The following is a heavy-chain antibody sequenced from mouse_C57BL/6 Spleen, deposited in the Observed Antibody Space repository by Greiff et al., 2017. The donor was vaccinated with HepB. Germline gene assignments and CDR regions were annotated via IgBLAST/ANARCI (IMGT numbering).Heavy chain of an antibody. V-gene: IGHV3-6*01. D-gene: IGHD1-1*01. J-gene: IGHJ2*01. CDR3: ARDGYYGSIPFDY. CDR2: ISYDGSN. Sequence: DVQLQESGPGLVKPSQSLSLTCSVTGYSITSGYYWNWIRQFPGNKLEWMGYISYDGSNNYNPSLKNRISITRDTSKNQFFLKLNSVTTEDTATYHCARDGYYGSIPFDYWGQGTTLTVSS. CDR1: GYSITSGYY.